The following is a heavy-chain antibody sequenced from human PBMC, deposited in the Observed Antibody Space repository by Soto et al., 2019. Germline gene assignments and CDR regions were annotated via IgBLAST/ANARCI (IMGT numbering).Heavy chain of an antibody. D-gene: IGHD5-12*01. Sequence: SETLSLTCAVYGGSFSDYYWSWIRQAPGKGLEWIGEINHSGRTKYNPSLKSRLTISIDTSKNQFSLKLSSVTVADTAVYYCARGGRSAVSFCARVDSEDDWFDPWGQGTLVTVSS. CDR3: ARGGRSAVSFCARVDSEDDWFDP. CDR1: GGSFSDYY. J-gene: IGHJ5*02. V-gene: IGHV4-34*01. CDR2: INHSGRT.